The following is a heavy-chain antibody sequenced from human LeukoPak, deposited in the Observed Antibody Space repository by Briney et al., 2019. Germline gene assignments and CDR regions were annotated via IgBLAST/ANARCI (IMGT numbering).Heavy chain of an antibody. CDR2: IYYSGST. V-gene: IGHV4-39*01. D-gene: IGHD3-3*01. J-gene: IGHJ6*02. CDR1: GGSISSSSYY. CDR3: ARESVAYYDFWSGYYARNYGMDV. Sequence: PSETLSLTCTVSGGSISSSSYYWGWIRQPPGKGLEWIGSIYYSGSTYYNPSLKSRVTISVDTPKNQFSLKLSSVTAADTAVYYCARESVAYYDFWSGYYARNYGMDVWGQGTTVTVSS.